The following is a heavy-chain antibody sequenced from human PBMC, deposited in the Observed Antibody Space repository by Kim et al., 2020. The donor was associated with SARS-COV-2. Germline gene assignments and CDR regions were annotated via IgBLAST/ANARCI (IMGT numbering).Heavy chain of an antibody. J-gene: IGHJ6*02. D-gene: IGHD6-19*01. CDR3: AKDPQYSSGWNRYYYGMDV. Sequence: KGRLTISRDNAKNSLYLEMNSLRAEDTALYYCAKDPQYSSGWNRYYYGMDVWGQGTTVTVSS. V-gene: IGHV3-9*01.